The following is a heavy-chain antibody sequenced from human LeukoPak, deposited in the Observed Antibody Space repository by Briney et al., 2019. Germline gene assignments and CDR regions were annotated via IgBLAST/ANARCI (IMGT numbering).Heavy chain of an antibody. CDR2: IYYSGST. CDR1: GGSISSGGYY. Sequence: PSQTLSLTCTVSGGSISSGGYYWSWIRQHPGKGLEWIGYIYYSGSTYYNPSLKSRVTISVDTSKNQFSLKLSSVTAADTAVYCCARDVYGSSGYYYVDWFDPWGQGTLVTVSS. V-gene: IGHV4-31*03. CDR3: ARDVYGSSGYYYVDWFDP. J-gene: IGHJ5*02. D-gene: IGHD3-22*01.